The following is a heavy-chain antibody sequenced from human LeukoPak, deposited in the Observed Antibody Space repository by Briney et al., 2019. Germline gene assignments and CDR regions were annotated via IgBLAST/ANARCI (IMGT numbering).Heavy chain of an antibody. Sequence: RTGGSLRLSCAASGFTFSSYAMHWVRQAPGKGLEWVAVISYDGSNKYYADSVKGRFTISRDNSKNTLYLQMNSLRAEDSAVYYCARDWSSSYLDYWGQGTLVTVSS. CDR3: ARDWSSSYLDY. D-gene: IGHD6-13*01. CDR1: GFTFSSYA. J-gene: IGHJ4*02. V-gene: IGHV3-30-3*01. CDR2: ISYDGSNK.